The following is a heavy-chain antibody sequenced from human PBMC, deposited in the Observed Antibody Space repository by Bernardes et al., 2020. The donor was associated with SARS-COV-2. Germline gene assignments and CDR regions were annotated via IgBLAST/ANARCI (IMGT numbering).Heavy chain of an antibody. Sequence: TLSLTCGVSGGSFEGYFWSWIRQSPKKGLEFIGEVIDTGSTNYNPSLKRRVTLSADKSKRQFSLNLSSLTAADNGLYYCARRRIGVTLWFDVWGQGILVTVSS. V-gene: IGHV4-34*12. CDR2: VIDTGST. CDR1: GGSFEGYF. J-gene: IGHJ5*02. D-gene: IGHD2-21*02. CDR3: ARRRIGVTLWFDV.